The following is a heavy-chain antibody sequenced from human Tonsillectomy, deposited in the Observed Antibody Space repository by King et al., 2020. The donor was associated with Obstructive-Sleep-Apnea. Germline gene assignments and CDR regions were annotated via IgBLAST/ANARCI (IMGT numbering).Heavy chain of an antibody. CDR2: IYYNGSA. CDR1: GGSIINSF. J-gene: IGHJ4*02. Sequence: VQLQESGPGLVKPSETLSLTCRVSGGSIINSFWSWIRQPPGKGLVWIGYIYYNGSATYNPSLKSRVSMSVEPSKNQFSLELRSVTAADTAVYYCAREGGTSGNYWGQGTLVTVSS. D-gene: IGHD1-1*01. CDR3: AREGGTSGNY. V-gene: IGHV4-59*12.